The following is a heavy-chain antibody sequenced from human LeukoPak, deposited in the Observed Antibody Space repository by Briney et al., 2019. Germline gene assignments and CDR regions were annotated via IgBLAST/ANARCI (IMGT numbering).Heavy chain of an antibody. CDR2: IKWDGGGT. CDR1: GFTFDNYG. V-gene: IGHV3-20*04. Sequence: GGSLRLSCAASGFTFDNYGMSWVRQAPRKGLEWVSRIKWDGGGTNYVDSVKGRFTISRDNAKNSLYLQMNRLRAEDTALYYCADSHGGHEAFDVWGQGTVVPVSS. J-gene: IGHJ3*01. D-gene: IGHD3-16*01. CDR3: ADSHGGHEAFDV.